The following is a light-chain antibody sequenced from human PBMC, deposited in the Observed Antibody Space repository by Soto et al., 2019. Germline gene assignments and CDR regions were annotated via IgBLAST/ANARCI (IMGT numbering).Light chain of an antibody. Sequence: ETVLTESPGDLALPPGGTATLSCSASQSVSSNLAWYQQKPGQAHRLIIYGAYNRATGIPARFSGSGSGTEFTLTISSLQSEDFAVYYCQQYTNWPPIPFGKVHRVELK. V-gene: IGKV3-15*01. CDR2: GAY. J-gene: IGKJ5*01. CDR1: QSVSSN. CDR3: QQYTNWPPIP.